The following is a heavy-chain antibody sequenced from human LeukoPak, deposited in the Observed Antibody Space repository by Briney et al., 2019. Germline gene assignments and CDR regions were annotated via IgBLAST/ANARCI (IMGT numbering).Heavy chain of an antibody. J-gene: IGHJ4*02. D-gene: IGHD1-26*01. V-gene: IGHV4-39*01. CDR1: GGSISSRSYY. CDR3: ARLGGATPFDY. CDR2: IYYSGST. Sequence: SETLSLTCTVSGGSISSRSYYWGWIRQPPGKGLEWIGSIYYSGSTYYNPSLKSRVTISVDTSKNQFSLKLSSVTAADTAVYYCARLGGATPFDYWGQGTLVTVSS.